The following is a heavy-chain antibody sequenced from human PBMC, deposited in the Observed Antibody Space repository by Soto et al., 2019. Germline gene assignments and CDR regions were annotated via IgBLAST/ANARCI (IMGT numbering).Heavy chain of an antibody. J-gene: IGHJ3*02. V-gene: IGHV1-45*02. CDR1: GYTFTYRY. CDR3: AKYSSSLDAFDI. Sequence: GASVKVSCKASGYTFTYRYLHWVRQAPGQALEWMGWITPFNGNTNYAQKFQDRVTITRDRSMSTAYMELSSLRSEDTAMYYCAKYSSSLDAFDIWGQGTMVTVSS. D-gene: IGHD6-6*01. CDR2: ITPFNGNT.